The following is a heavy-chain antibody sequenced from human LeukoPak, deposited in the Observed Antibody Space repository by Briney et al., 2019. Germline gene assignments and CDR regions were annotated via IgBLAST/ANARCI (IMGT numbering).Heavy chain of an antibody. CDR3: ARQRRLELLDY. D-gene: IGHD3-16*01. Sequence: SETLSLTCTVSGGSICSSTYYWGWIRQPPGKGLEWIGSISYSGNIYYNPSLKSRVTISVDTSKNQFSLKLSSVTAADTAVYYCARQRRLELLDYWGQGTLVTVSS. CDR2: ISYSGNI. V-gene: IGHV4-39*01. J-gene: IGHJ4*02. CDR1: GGSICSSTYY.